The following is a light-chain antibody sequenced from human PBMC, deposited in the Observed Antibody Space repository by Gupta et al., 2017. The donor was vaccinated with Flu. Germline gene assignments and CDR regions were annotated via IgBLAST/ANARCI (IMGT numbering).Light chain of an antibody. J-gene: IGLJ1*01. CDR2: DEN. V-gene: IGLV3-19*01. CDR1: SLKTFY. Sequence: SSALTQDPAVSVALGQTVRIVCRGDSLKTFYASLYRQKPGQAPVVVLYDENNRPAGIPDRFSGSSSGDTAVLTITGAQAEDEADYYCNSRDTNGDQYAFGTGTKVTVL. CDR3: NSRDTNGDQYA.